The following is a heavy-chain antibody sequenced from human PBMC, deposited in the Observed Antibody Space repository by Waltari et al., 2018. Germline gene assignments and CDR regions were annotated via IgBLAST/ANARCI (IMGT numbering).Heavy chain of an antibody. Sequence: QVQLQESGPGLVKPSETLSLTCTVSGGSMNSYYWTCIRQPPAKGLEWIGYIYYSGSTNYNPALNSRVTMSVDTSKNQFSLRLNSVTAADTAVYYCARQGYYDSGGYHWYFDLWGRGTLVTVSS. CDR2: IYYSGST. CDR1: GGSMNSYY. D-gene: IGHD3-22*01. CDR3: ARQGYYDSGGYHWYFDL. V-gene: IGHV4-59*08. J-gene: IGHJ2*01.